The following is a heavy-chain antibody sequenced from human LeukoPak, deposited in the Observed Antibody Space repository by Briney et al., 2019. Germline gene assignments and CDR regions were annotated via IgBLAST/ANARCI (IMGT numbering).Heavy chain of an antibody. CDR1: GDSITSFY. Sequence: SETLSLTCSVSGDSITSFYWSWIRQAPGKGLECIGFIYINGDTSYNPSLKGRASLSLDTSRNQFSLRLTSVTAADTAVYYCAKTARTFPSWGPGILVTVSS. D-gene: IGHD1-7*01. CDR2: IYINGDT. J-gene: IGHJ5*02. V-gene: IGHV4-4*09. CDR3: AKTARTFPS.